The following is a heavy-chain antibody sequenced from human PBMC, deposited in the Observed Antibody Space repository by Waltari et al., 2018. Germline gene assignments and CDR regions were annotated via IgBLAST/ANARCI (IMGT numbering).Heavy chain of an antibody. Sequence: QVQLVQSGAEVKKPGASVKVSCKVSGYTLTELSRHWVRQAPGKGLEWMGGFDPEDGETIYAQKFQGRVTMTEDTSTDTAYMELSSLRSEDTAVYYCATWVRGHTVTTHAFDIWGQGTMVTVSS. V-gene: IGHV1-24*01. J-gene: IGHJ3*02. CDR2: FDPEDGET. D-gene: IGHD4-17*01. CDR3: ATWVRGHTVTTHAFDI. CDR1: GYTLTELS.